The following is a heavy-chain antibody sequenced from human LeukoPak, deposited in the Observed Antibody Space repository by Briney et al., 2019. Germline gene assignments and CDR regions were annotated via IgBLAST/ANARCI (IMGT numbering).Heavy chain of an antibody. D-gene: IGHD3-22*01. Sequence: AGGSLRLSCAASGFTFSSYWMSWVRQAPGKGLEWVANIKQDGSEKYYVDSVKGRFTISRDNAKNSLYLQMNSLRAEDTAVYYCARDYATYDSSGYYDYWGQGTLVTVSS. CDR3: ARDYATYDSSGYYDY. CDR2: IKQDGSEK. CDR1: GFTFSSYW. J-gene: IGHJ4*02. V-gene: IGHV3-7*01.